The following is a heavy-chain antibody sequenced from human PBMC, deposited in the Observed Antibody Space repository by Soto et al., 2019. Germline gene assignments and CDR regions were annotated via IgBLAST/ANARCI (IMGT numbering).Heavy chain of an antibody. V-gene: IGHV3-15*07. J-gene: IGHJ5*02. CDR1: GFTFSNAW. CDR3: TLYYYDSSGYYPNWFDP. D-gene: IGHD3-22*01. CDR2: IKSKTDGGTT. Sequence: PGGSLRLSCAASGFTFSNAWMNWVRQAPGKGLEWVGRIKSKTDGGTTDYAAPVKGRFTISRDDSKNTLYLQMNSLKTEDTAVYYCTLYYYDSSGYYPNWFDPWGQGTLVTVSS.